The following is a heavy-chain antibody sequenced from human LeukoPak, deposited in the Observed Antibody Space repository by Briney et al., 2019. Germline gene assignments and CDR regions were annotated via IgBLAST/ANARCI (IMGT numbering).Heavy chain of an antibody. CDR2: ISGSGGST. V-gene: IGHV3-23*01. CDR1: GFTFINYA. D-gene: IGHD6-6*01. Sequence: PGGSLRLSCAASGFTFINYAMTWVRQAPGKGLEWVSVISGSGGSTYYADSVKGRSTISRDNSKNTLYLQMNSLRAEDTAVYYCAKGSSSSDAFDIWGQGTMVTVSS. J-gene: IGHJ3*02. CDR3: AKGSSSSDAFDI.